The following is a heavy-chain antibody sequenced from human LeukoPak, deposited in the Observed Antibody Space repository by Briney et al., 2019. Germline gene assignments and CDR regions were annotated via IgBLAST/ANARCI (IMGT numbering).Heavy chain of an antibody. Sequence: SETLSLTCTVSGGSISSYYWSWIRQPPGKGLEWIGYIYYSGTTNYNPSLKSRVTISVDTSKNQFSLKLSSVTAADTAVYYCARDTYYYDSSGYYLFDYWGQGTLVTVSS. D-gene: IGHD3-22*01. V-gene: IGHV4-59*01. CDR2: IYYSGTT. CDR1: GGSISSYY. CDR3: ARDTYYYDSSGYYLFDY. J-gene: IGHJ4*02.